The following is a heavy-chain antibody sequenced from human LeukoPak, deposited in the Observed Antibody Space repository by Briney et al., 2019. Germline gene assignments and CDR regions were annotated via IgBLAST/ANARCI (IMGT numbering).Heavy chain of an antibody. CDR2: IRYDGSNK. J-gene: IGHJ4*02. Sequence: GGSLRLSCAASGFTFSSYGMHWVRQAPGKGLEGVAFIRYDGSNKYYADSVKGRFTISRDNSKNTLYLQMNSLRAEDTAVYYCAKRMGYSSGWYEGGGYYFDYWGQGTLVTVSS. V-gene: IGHV3-30*02. D-gene: IGHD6-19*01. CDR3: AKRMGYSSGWYEGGGYYFDY. CDR1: GFTFSSYG.